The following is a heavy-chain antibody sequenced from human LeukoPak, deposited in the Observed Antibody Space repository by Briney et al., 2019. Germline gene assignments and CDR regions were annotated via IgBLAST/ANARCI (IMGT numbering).Heavy chain of an antibody. J-gene: IGHJ6*03. Sequence: SETLSLTCAVYGGSFSGYYWSWIRQPPGKGLEWIGEINHSGSTNYNPSLKSRVTISVDTSKNQISLKLSSMTAADTAVYYCARVGGDYSYYYMDVWGKGTSVTVSS. CDR2: INHSGST. V-gene: IGHV4-34*01. CDR1: GGSFSGYY. D-gene: IGHD2-21*01. CDR3: ARVGGDYSYYYMDV.